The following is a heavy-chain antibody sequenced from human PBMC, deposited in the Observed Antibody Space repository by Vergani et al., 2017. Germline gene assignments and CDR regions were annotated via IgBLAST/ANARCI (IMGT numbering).Heavy chain of an antibody. J-gene: IGHJ4*02. CDR3: ARHLGRWFSGGY. Sequence: QVQLQESGPGLVKPSETLSLTFAVSGYSISSGYYWGWIRQPPGKGLEWIGSIYHSGSTYYNPSLKSRVTISVDTSKNQFSLKLSSVTAADTAVYYCARHLGRWFSGGYWGQGTLVTVSS. V-gene: IGHV4-38-2*01. D-gene: IGHD3-10*01. CDR1: GYSISSGYY. CDR2: IYHSGST.